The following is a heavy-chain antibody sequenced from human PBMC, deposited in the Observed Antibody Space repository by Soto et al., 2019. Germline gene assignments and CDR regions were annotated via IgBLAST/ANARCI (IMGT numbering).Heavy chain of an antibody. CDR2: ISSSGGST. D-gene: IGHD7-27*01. Sequence: EVLLLESGGGLVQPGGSLRLSCVASGFTFSSYTMSWVRQGPGKGLEWVSGISSSGGSTVYADSVKGRFTISRDNFKNTLYLQMNSLRAEDTAVYYCAKGWGDYWGQGTPVTVSS. CDR1: GFTFSSYT. V-gene: IGHV3-23*01. J-gene: IGHJ4*02. CDR3: AKGWGDY.